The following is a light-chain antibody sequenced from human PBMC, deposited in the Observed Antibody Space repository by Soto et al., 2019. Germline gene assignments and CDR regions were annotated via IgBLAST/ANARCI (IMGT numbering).Light chain of an antibody. CDR2: ATA. CDR3: QKYNSAPGT. CDR1: QGINHY. Sequence: DIQMTQSPSSLSASVGDRVTITCRSSQGINHYLAWYQQKPGTGPNLLLYATATLQSGVLARCTGSGSGPALTLTIRSREPEDVAIYYCQKYNSAPGTFGQGTKVEIK. V-gene: IGKV1-27*01. J-gene: IGKJ1*01.